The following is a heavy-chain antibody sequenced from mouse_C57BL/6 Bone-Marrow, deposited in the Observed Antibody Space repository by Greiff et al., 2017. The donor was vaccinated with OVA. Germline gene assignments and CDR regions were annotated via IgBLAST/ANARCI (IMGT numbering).Heavy chain of an antibody. Sequence: EVNVVESGGGLVQPGGSLKLSCAASGFTFSDYYMYWVRQTPEKRLEWVAYISTGGGSTYYPDTVKGRCTISRDNAKNTPYLQMSRLKSEDTAMYYCARLYYYGWYFDVWGTGTTVTVSS. CDR1: GFTFSDYY. CDR3: ARLYYYGWYFDV. D-gene: IGHD1-1*01. V-gene: IGHV5-12*01. J-gene: IGHJ1*03. CDR2: ISTGGGST.